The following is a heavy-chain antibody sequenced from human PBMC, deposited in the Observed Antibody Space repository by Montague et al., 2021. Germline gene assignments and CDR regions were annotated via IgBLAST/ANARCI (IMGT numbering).Heavy chain of an antibody. D-gene: IGHD3-10*01. CDR3: AKQDYFVSGTSYKGFDP. CDR1: SGSIFHAH. V-gene: IGHV4-59*08. CDR2: MFYGGAT. Sequence: SETLSLTCTVSSGSIFHAHWSWVRQPPGKGLEWLGSMFYGGATSNNTSLKSRVTMSIDNSTSQFSLKLSFVTAADTAVYYCAKQDYFVSGTSYKGFDPWGQGILVTVSS. J-gene: IGHJ5*02.